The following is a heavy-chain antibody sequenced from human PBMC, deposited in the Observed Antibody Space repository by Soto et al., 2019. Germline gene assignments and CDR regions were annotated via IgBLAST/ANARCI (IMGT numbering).Heavy chain of an antibody. V-gene: IGHV5-51*01. CDR3: ARPSNNYVAH. Sequence: GESLKISCKASGYSFSNYWIGWVRQMPGKGLEWIAIINPGDSESRYSPSFQGQVTISADKSISTAYLQWNSLKASDTAMYYCARPSNNYVAHWGQGTLVTVSS. CDR1: GYSFSNYW. J-gene: IGHJ4*02. D-gene: IGHD4-4*01. CDR2: INPGDSES.